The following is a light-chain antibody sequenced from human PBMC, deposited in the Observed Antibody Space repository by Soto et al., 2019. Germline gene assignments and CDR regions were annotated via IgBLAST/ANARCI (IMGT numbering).Light chain of an antibody. CDR2: KAS. CDR3: LQFNSKSRLT. J-gene: IGKJ4*01. Sequence: IEWPRSRSMLPASVEDGASISCRVSQGISSWLAWYQQKTGKAPNLLIYKASNLESGVPSSFSGSGSGTEFTLTIISLLPDDFATYYFLQFNSKSRLTFGGGTRVDIK. CDR1: QGISSW. V-gene: IGKV1-5*03.